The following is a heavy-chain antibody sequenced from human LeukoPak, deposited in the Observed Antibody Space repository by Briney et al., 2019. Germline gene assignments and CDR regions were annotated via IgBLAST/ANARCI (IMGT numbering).Heavy chain of an antibody. CDR3: ARDPNGDYIGAFEF. V-gene: IGHV3-23*01. Sequence: PGGSLRLSCAASGFTFSNYAVMWVRQAPGQGLEWVSAITSSGAPRYADSVKGRFTISRDNSKNTLYLQMNSLRAEDTAQYFCARDPNGDYIGAFEFWGQGTLVTVSS. CDR1: GFTFSNYA. CDR2: ITSSGAP. D-gene: IGHD4-17*01. J-gene: IGHJ4*02.